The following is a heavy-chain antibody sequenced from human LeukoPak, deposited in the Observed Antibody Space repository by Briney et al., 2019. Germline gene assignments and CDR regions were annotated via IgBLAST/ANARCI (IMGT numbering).Heavy chain of an antibody. V-gene: IGHV3-30*04. CDR2: ISYDGSNK. D-gene: IGHD4-17*01. CDR1: GFTFSSYA. Sequence: GGSLRLSCAASGFTFSSYAMHWVRQAPGKGLDWVALISYDGSNKYYADSVKGRFTISRDNSKNTLYLQMNSLRAEDMALYYCAKVGGTYGEGAFDIWGQGTMVTVSS. J-gene: IGHJ3*02. CDR3: AKVGGTYGEGAFDI.